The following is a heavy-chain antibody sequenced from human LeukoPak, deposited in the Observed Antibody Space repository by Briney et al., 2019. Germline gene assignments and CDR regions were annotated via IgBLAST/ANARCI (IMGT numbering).Heavy chain of an antibody. J-gene: IGHJ5*02. D-gene: IGHD2-8*01. V-gene: IGHV1-18*01. CDR3: ARGSCTNGVCYMGTEGFDP. CDR2: ISAYNGNT. CDR1: GYTFTSYG. Sequence: ASVKVSCKASGYTFTSYGISWVRQAPGQGLEWMGWISAYNGNTNYAQKLQGRVTMTTDTPTSTAYMELRSLRSDDTAVYYCARGSCTNGVCYMGTEGFDPWGQGTLVTVSS.